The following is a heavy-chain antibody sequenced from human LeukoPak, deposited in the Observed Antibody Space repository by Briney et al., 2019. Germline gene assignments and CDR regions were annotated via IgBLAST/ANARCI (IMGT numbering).Heavy chain of an antibody. CDR3: AKVKSVTRYYFDY. Sequence: GGSLRLSCAASGFSFSSYAMSWVRQAPGKGLEWVSAISGSGGSTYYADSVKGRFTISRDNSKNTQYLQMNSLRAEDTAVYYCAKVKSVTRYYFDYWGQGTLVTVSS. CDR1: GFSFSSYA. J-gene: IGHJ4*02. CDR2: ISGSGGST. D-gene: IGHD2-21*02. V-gene: IGHV3-23*01.